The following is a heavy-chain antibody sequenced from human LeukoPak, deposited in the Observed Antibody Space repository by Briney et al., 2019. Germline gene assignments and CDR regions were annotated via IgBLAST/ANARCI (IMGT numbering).Heavy chain of an antibody. J-gene: IGHJ4*02. CDR3: ARLVVPAAAPRHYFDY. D-gene: IGHD2-2*01. V-gene: IGHV4-31*03. Sequence: SETLSLTCTVSGGSISSGGYYWSWIRQHPGKGLEWIGYIYYSGSTYYNPSLKSRVTISVDTSKNQFSLKLSSVTAADTAVYYCARLVVPAAAPRHYFDYWGQGTLVTVSS. CDR2: IYYSGST. CDR1: GGSISSGGYY.